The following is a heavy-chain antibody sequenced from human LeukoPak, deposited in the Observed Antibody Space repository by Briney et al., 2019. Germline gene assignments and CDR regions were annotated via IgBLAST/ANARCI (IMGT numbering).Heavy chain of an antibody. Sequence: LSGGSLRLSCAASGFTFSSYAMSWVRQAPGKGLKWVSTINTGGDGSYYADSVKGRFTISRDNSKNTLYLQMNSLRAEDTAIYYCAKCVDGYNYYFDYWGQGTLVPVSS. CDR2: INTGGDGS. D-gene: IGHD5-24*01. V-gene: IGHV3-23*01. J-gene: IGHJ4*02. CDR1: GFTFSSYA. CDR3: AKCVDGYNYYFDY.